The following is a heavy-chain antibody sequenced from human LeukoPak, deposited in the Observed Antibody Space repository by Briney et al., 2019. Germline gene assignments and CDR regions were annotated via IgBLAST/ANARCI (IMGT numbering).Heavy chain of an antibody. CDR1: GLTFSSYS. CDR3: ATYMVRGATYDFDY. Sequence: PGGSLRLSCAASGLTFSSYSMNWVRQAPGKGLEWVSSISSSSSYIYYADSVKGRFTISRDNAKNSLYLQMNSLRAEDTAVYYCATYMVRGATYDFDYWGQGTLVTVSS. CDR2: ISSSSSYI. J-gene: IGHJ4*02. D-gene: IGHD3-10*01. V-gene: IGHV3-21*01.